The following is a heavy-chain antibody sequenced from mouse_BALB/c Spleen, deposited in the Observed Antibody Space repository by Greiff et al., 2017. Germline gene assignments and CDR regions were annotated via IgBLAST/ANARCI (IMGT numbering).Heavy chain of an antibody. V-gene: IGHV3-2*02. CDR2: ISYSGST. J-gene: IGHJ3*01. Sequence: EVQLVESGPGLVKPSQSLSLTCTVTGYSITSDYAWNWIRQFPGNKLEWMGYISYSGSTSYNPSLKSRISITRDTSKNQFFLQLNSVTTEDTATYYCAREGDYRYDDGFAYWGQGTLVTVSA. CDR1: GYSITSDYA. CDR3: AREGDYRYDDGFAY. D-gene: IGHD2-14*01.